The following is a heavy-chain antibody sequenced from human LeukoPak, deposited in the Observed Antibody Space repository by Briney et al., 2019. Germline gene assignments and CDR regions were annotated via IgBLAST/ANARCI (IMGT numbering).Heavy chain of an antibody. CDR3: AKESTTYYYYGMHV. CDR2: ISYDGTNK. J-gene: IGHJ6*02. CDR1: GFTFSNYA. V-gene: IGHV3-30*18. D-gene: IGHD2/OR15-2a*01. Sequence: GRSLRLSCAASGFTFSNYAMQWVRQAPGKGLEWVAVISYDGTNKYYPDSVKGRFTISRDNSYNTLYLQMDSLTAEDTAVYYCAKESTTYYYYGMHVWGQGTTVTVSS.